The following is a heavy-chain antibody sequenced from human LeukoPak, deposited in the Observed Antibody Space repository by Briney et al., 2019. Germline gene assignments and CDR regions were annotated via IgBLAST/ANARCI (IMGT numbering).Heavy chain of an antibody. Sequence: GGSLRLSCAAYGFTFSSYAMHWVRQAPGKGLEWVAVISYDGSNKYYADSVKGRFTISRDNSKNTLYLQMNSLRAEDTAVYYCARPALDFTYYFDYWGQGTLVTVSS. V-gene: IGHV3-30-3*01. CDR1: GFTFSSYA. CDR3: ARPALDFTYYFDY. J-gene: IGHJ4*02. CDR2: ISYDGSNK. D-gene: IGHD3/OR15-3a*01.